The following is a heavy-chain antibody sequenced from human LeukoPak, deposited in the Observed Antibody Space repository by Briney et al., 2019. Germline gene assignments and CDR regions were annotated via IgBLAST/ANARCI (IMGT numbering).Heavy chain of an antibody. J-gene: IGHJ4*02. D-gene: IGHD6-6*01. V-gene: IGHV4-61*02. Sequence: PSETLSLTCTVSGGSFSSGSYYWSWIRQPAGKGLEWIGRIYTSGSTNYNPSLKSRVTISVDTSKNQFSLKLSSVTAADTAVYYCARNPLVAARRYYFDYWGQGTLVTVSS. CDR1: GGSFSSGSYY. CDR2: IYTSGST. CDR3: ARNPLVAARRYYFDY.